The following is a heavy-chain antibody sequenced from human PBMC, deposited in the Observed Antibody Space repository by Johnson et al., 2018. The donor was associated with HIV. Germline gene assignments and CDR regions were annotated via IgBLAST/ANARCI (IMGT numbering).Heavy chain of an antibody. CDR1: GFTVSSNY. CDR3: ARDRLLYSGSSVDTFDI. D-gene: IGHD1-26*01. Sequence: EVQLVESGGGLIQSGGSLRLSCAASGFTVSSNYMSWVRQAPGKGLEWVGRIKSKTDGGTTDYAAPVKGRFTISRDDSQKTTYLQMSSLKGEDSAMYYCARDRLLYSGSSVDTFDIWGQGTMVTVSS. V-gene: IGHV3-15*05. CDR2: IKSKTDGGTT. J-gene: IGHJ3*02.